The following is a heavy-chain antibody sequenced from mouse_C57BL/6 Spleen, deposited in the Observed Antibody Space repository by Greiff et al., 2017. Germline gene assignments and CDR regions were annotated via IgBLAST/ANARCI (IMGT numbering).Heavy chain of an antibody. J-gene: IGHJ3*01. CDR1: GYTFTSYG. CDR3: ARWVYDYDGAY. V-gene: IGHV1-81*01. CDR2: IYPRSGNT. Sequence: VQLQQSGAELARPGASVKLSCKASGYTFTSYGISWVKQRTGQGLEWIGEIYPRSGNTYYNEKFKGKATLTADKSSSTAYMELRSLTSEDSAVXFCARWVYDYDGAYWGQGTLVTVSA. D-gene: IGHD2-4*01.